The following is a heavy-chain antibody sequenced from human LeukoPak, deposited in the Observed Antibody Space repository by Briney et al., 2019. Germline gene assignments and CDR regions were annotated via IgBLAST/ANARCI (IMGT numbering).Heavy chain of an antibody. V-gene: IGHV4-34*01. CDR2: INHSGSA. CDR3: ARAPPGYGYLVDSGFFDY. Sequence: PSETLSLTCAVYGGSFSRYYWTWIRQPPGKGLEWIGEINHSGSANYNPSLKSRVTISVDTSKNQFSLKLSSVTAADTAVYYCARAPPGYGYLVDSGFFDYWGQGTLVTVSS. J-gene: IGHJ4*02. D-gene: IGHD5-18*01. CDR1: GGSFSRYY.